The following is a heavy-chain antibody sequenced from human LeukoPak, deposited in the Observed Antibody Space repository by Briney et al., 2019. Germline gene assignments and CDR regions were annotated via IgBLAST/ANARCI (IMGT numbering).Heavy chain of an antibody. CDR1: GYSFTDHF. D-gene: IGHD7-27*01. J-gene: IGHJ4*02. CDR3: ARDHNWGPDY. Sequence: ASVKVSCKASGYSFTDHFLHWLRQAPGQGLEWMGWIHPNSGDRNYAQRFQGKVSLTRDTSISTAYMELSSLRSDDTAVYYCARDHNWGPDYWGQGTLVSVSS. V-gene: IGHV1-2*02. CDR2: IHPNSGDR.